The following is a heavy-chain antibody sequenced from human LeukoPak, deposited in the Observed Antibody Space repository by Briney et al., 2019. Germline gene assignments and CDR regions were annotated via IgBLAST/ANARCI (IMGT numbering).Heavy chain of an antibody. D-gene: IGHD6-13*01. CDR3: ARHLGYSSSWYRRRAFDI. J-gene: IGHJ3*02. Sequence: SETLSLTCTVSSGSFRTYYWSWIRQPPGKGLEWIGYIFYNEGTSYNPSLQSRVTISVDTSNNQLSLKVNSVTAADTAVYYCARHLGYSSSWYRRRAFDIWGQGTMVTVSS. V-gene: IGHV4-59*01. CDR1: SGSFRTYY. CDR2: IFYNEGT.